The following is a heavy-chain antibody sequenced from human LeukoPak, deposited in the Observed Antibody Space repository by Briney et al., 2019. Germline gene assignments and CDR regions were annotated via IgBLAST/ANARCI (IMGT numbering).Heavy chain of an antibody. V-gene: IGHV1-18*01. D-gene: IGHD2-21*01. J-gene: IGHJ4*02. CDR1: GYTFTIYG. CDR2: ISAYNGNT. Sequence: ASVKLSCNSSGYTFTIYGISWVRQAPGQGLEGMGWISAYNGNTTYAQKLQGRVTMTTDTSTSTAYTELRSLRSDATAVYYCARGFEVVIQTSYEYWGQGTLVTVSS. CDR3: ARGFEVVIQTSYEY.